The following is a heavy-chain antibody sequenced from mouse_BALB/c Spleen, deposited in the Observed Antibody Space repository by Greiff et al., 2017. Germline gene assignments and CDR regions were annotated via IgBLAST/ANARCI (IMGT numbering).Heavy chain of an antibody. J-gene: IGHJ2*01. CDR1: GFSLTSYG. CDR3: ARNLEYYLDY. Sequence: QVQLKESGPGLVQPSQSLSITCTVSGFSLTSYGVHWVRQSPGKGLEWLGVIWSGGSTDYNAAFISRLSISKDNSKSQVFFKMNSLQANDTAIYYCARNLEYYLDYWGQGTTLTVSS. CDR2: IWSGGST. V-gene: IGHV2-2*02.